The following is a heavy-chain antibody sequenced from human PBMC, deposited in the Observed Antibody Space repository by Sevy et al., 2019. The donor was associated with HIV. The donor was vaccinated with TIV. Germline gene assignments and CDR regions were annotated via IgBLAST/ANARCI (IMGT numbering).Heavy chain of an antibody. CDR2: IGGGGSTT. CDR1: GFTFSSYS. V-gene: IGHV3-23*01. J-gene: IGHJ4*02. CDR3: AKKAGITGVVPYHFDS. Sequence: GGSLRLSCAASGFTFSSYSISWVRQAPGKGLEWVSLIGGGGSTTFYADSVKGRFTISRDNSKNTLYLQMNSLRVDDTAVYYCAKKAGITGVVPYHFDSWGQGTLVTVSS. D-gene: IGHD2-21*01.